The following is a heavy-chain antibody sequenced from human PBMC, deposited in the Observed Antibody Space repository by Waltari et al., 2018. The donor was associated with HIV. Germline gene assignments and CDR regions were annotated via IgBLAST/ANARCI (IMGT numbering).Heavy chain of an antibody. Sequence: QVQLVESGGGVVQPGGSLRLSCAASGFTFSSYGMHWVRQAPGKGLEWVAFIRYDGSNKYYADSVKGRFTISRDNSKNTLYLQMNSLRAEDTAVYYCAKDKVGARSYYFDYWGQGTLVTVSS. CDR2: IRYDGSNK. J-gene: IGHJ4*02. D-gene: IGHD1-26*01. CDR3: AKDKVGARSYYFDY. CDR1: GFTFSSYG. V-gene: IGHV3-30*02.